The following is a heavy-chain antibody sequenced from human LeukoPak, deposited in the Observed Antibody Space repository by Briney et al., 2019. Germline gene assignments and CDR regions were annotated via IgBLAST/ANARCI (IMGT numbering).Heavy chain of an antibody. V-gene: IGHV4-30-4*08. J-gene: IGHJ4*02. D-gene: IGHD3-3*01. CDR3: ARAARGGYDFPDY. CDR2: IYYSGST. CDR1: GGSISSYY. Sequence: PSETLSLTCTVSGGSISSYYWSWIRQPPGKGPEWIGYIYYSGSTYYNPSLKSRVTISVDTSKNQFSLKLSSVTAADTAVYYCARAARGGYDFPDYWGQGTLVTVSS.